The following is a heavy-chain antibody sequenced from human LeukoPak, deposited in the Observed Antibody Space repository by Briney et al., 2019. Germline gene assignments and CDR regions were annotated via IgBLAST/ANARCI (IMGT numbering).Heavy chain of an antibody. CDR1: GFTFSDYY. V-gene: IGHV3-11*06. CDR2: ISSSSSYT. D-gene: IGHD6-13*01. CDR3: ARVHCSSWPDAFDI. Sequence: PGGSLRLSCAASGFTFSDYYMSWIRQAPGKGLEWVSYISSSSSYTNYAHSVKGRFTISRDNAKNSLYLQMNSLRAEDTAVYYCARVHCSSWPDAFDIWGQGTMVTVSS. J-gene: IGHJ3*02.